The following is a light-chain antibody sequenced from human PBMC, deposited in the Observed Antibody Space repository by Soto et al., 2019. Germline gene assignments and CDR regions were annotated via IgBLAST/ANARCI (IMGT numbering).Light chain of an antibody. V-gene: IGLV1-44*01. Sequence: QSVLTQPPSASGTPGQTVIISWSGSISDIGRNTVNWYRQLPGTAPKLLIYSNNQRPSGVTDRFSGSKSGASASLAIGGLQSEDEADYYCAAWADSLKGPVVGGGTKLTVL. CDR3: AAWADSLKGPV. J-gene: IGLJ2*01. CDR2: SNN. CDR1: ISDIGRNT.